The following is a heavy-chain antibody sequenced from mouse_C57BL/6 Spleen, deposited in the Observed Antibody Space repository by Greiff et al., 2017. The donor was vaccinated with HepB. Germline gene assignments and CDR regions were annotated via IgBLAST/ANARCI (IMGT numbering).Heavy chain of an antibody. CDR2: INPNNGGT. CDR3: ARFISDYSYAMDY. J-gene: IGHJ4*01. Sequence: EVQLQQSGPELVKPGASVKISCKASGYTFTDYYMNWVKQSHGKSLEWIGDINPNNGGTSYNQKFKGKATLTVDKSSSTAYMELRSLTSEDSAVYFCARFISDYSYAMDYWGQGTSVTVSS. D-gene: IGHD1-1*01. CDR1: GYTFTDYY. V-gene: IGHV1-26*01.